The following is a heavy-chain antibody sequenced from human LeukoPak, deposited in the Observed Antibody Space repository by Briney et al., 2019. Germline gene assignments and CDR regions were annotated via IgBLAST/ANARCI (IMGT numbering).Heavy chain of an antibody. J-gene: IGHJ6*03. Sequence: PSETLSLTCTVSGYSINSGYYWGWIRQPPGKGLEWIGRIYTSGSTNYNPSLKSRVTISEDTSKNQFSLKLSSVTAADTAVYYCARDPYYMDVWGKGTTVTVSS. CDR2: IYTSGST. V-gene: IGHV4-38-2*02. CDR1: GYSINSGYY. CDR3: ARDPYYMDV.